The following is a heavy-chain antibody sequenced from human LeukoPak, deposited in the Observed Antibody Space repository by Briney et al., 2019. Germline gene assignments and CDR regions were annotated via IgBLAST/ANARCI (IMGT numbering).Heavy chain of an antibody. CDR2: INVGNGNT. D-gene: IGHD3-10*01. CDR1: GYSFSTYA. Sequence: ASVKVSCKPSGYSFSTYAMQWVRQAPGQRLEWMGWINVGNGNTKYSQKFQGRVTLTRDTSASTAYMELSSLRSEDTAVYYCARDSGDYYGSGSFDYWGQGTLVTVSS. CDR3: ARDSGDYYGSGSFDY. J-gene: IGHJ4*02. V-gene: IGHV1-3*01.